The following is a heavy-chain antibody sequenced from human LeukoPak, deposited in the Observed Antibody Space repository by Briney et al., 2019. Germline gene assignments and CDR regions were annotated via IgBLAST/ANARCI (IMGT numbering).Heavy chain of an antibody. Sequence: ASVKVSCKASGYTFTSYYMHWVRQAPGQGLEWMGIINPSGGSTSYAQKFQGRVTMTRDMSTSTVYMEPSSLRSEDTAVYYCARITYGDYHDYWGQGTLVTVSS. D-gene: IGHD4-17*01. J-gene: IGHJ4*02. V-gene: IGHV1-46*01. CDR1: GYTFTSYY. CDR3: ARITYGDYHDY. CDR2: INPSGGST.